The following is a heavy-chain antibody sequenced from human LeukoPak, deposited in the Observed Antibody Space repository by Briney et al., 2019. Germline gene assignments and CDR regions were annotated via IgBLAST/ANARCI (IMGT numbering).Heavy chain of an antibody. Sequence: ASVKVSCKVSGYTLTELSMHWVRQAPGKGLEWMGGFDPEDGETIYAQKFQGRVTMTEDTSTDTAYMELSSLRSEDTAMYYCATGHYGGKGLNPFDYWGQGTLVTVSS. CDR2: FDPEDGET. J-gene: IGHJ4*02. D-gene: IGHD4-23*01. CDR1: GYTLTELS. CDR3: ATGHYGGKGLNPFDY. V-gene: IGHV1-24*01.